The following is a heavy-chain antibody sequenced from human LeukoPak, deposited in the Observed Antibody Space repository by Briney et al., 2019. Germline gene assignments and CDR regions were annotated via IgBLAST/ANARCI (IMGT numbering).Heavy chain of an antibody. J-gene: IGHJ4*02. D-gene: IGHD2-21*02. CDR1: GGSFSGYY. Sequence: SETLSLTCAVYGGSFSGYYWSWIRQPPGKGLEWIGEINHSGSTNYNPSLKSRVTISVDTSKNQFSLKLSSVTAADPAVYYCARGVNIVVVAAIQGHYFDYWGQGTLVTVSS. V-gene: IGHV4-34*01. CDR2: INHSGST. CDR3: ARGVNIVVVAAIQGHYFDY.